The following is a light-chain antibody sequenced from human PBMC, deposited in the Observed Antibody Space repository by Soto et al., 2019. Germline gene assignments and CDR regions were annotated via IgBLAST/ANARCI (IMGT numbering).Light chain of an antibody. CDR1: QSVSSN. J-gene: IGKJ1*01. Sequence: EIVMTQSPATLSVSPGERATLSCRASQSVSSNLAWYQQKVGQAPRVLIYDASTRATGIPGRFSGSGSGTEFTLTISSLQSEDFAVYYCQQYNNWAETFGQGTKVEIK. CDR2: DAS. CDR3: QQYNNWAET. V-gene: IGKV3-15*01.